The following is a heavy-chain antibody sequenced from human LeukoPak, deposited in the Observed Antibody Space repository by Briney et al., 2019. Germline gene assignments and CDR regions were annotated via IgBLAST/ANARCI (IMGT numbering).Heavy chain of an antibody. Sequence: GESLKISCKGSGYSFTSYWIGWVRQIPGKGLEWMGIIYPGDSDTRYSPSFQGQVTISADKSISTAYLQWSSLKASDTAMYYCARLGTAKVRTLYYYYGMDVWGQGTTVTVSS. V-gene: IGHV5-51*01. J-gene: IGHJ6*02. D-gene: IGHD5-18*01. CDR1: GYSFTSYW. CDR3: ARLGTAKVRTLYYYYGMDV. CDR2: IYPGDSDT.